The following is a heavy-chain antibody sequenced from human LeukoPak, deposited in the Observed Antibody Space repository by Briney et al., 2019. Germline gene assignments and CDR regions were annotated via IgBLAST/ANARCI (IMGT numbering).Heavy chain of an antibody. CDR3: ARDKVTMVRGVIITERKYYYMDV. D-gene: IGHD3-10*01. CDR2: INHSGSA. J-gene: IGHJ6*03. V-gene: IGHV4-34*01. CDR1: GGSFSGDY. Sequence: PSETLSLTCGVYGGSFSGDYWSWVRQPPGKGLEWIGEINHSGSASYNPSLKSRVTISVDTSKNQFSLKLSAVTAADTAVYYCARDKVTMVRGVIITERKYYYMDVWGKGTTVTISS.